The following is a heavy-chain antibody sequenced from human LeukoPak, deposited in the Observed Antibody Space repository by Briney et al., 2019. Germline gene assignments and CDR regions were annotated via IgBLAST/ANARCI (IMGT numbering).Heavy chain of an antibody. J-gene: IGHJ4*02. D-gene: IGHD6-19*01. CDR2: ISDIGVNT. V-gene: IGHV3-23*01. Sequence: GGSLRLSCAASAFTLTNYAMSWVRQAPGKGLEWVSLISDIGVNTYYADSVKGRFTISRDNSKNTLYLQMNSLRAEDTAVYYCAKDGHTSGWNYFDNWGQGTLVTVSS. CDR1: AFTLTNYA. CDR3: AKDGHTSGWNYFDN.